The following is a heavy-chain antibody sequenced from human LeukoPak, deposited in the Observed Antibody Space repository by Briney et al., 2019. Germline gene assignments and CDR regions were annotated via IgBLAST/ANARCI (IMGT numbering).Heavy chain of an antibody. D-gene: IGHD3-10*01. V-gene: IGHV4-59*01. J-gene: IGHJ4*02. CDR2: IYYSGST. CDR1: GGSFSGYY. Sequence: SETLSLTCAVYGGSFSGYYWSWIRQPPGKGLEWIGYIYYSGSTNYNPSLRSRVTISVDTSKNQFSLKPSSVTAADTAVYYCARSHGSGSYYNLNDYWGQGTLVTVSS. CDR3: ARSHGSGSYYNLNDY.